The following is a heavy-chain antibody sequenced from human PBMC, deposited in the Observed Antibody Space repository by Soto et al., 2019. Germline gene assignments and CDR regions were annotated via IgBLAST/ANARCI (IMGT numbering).Heavy chain of an antibody. J-gene: IGHJ5*02. Sequence: SETLSLTCSVSGGSITSGRSSWSWIRQPPGKGLEWIASIYHSGSTYKNPSLKSRVTISVDRSKNQFSLKLSSVTAADKAVYYCVRESAPSGPNWFDTWGTGTLVTVSS. CDR1: GGSITSGRSS. CDR3: VRESAPSGPNWFDT. CDR2: IYHSGST. D-gene: IGHD6-13*01. V-gene: IGHV4-30-2*01.